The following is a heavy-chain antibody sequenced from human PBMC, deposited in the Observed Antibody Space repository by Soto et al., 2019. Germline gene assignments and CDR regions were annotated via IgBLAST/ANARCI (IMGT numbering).Heavy chain of an antibody. CDR3: ARDLEGYCSGGSCYSVAAFDI. D-gene: IGHD2-15*01. V-gene: IGHV4-30-4*01. J-gene: IGHJ3*02. Sequence: SETLSLTCTVSGGSISSGDYYWSWIRQPPGKGLEWIGCIYYSGSTYYNPSLKSRVTISVDTSKNQFSLKLSSVTAADTAVYYCARDLEGYCSGGSCYSVAAFDIWGQGTMVT. CDR2: IYYSGST. CDR1: GGSISSGDYY.